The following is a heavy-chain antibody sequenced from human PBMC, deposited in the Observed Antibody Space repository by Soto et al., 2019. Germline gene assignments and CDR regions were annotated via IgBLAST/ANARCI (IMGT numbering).Heavy chain of an antibody. D-gene: IGHD1-26*01. CDR1: GYTFTSYA. CDR2: INAGNGKT. J-gene: IGHJ3*02. V-gene: IGHV1-3*01. CDR3: VSRGLQSDAFDI. Sequence: QVQLVQSGAEVKKPGASVKVSCKASGYTFTSYAMHWVRQAPGQRLEWMGWINAGNGKTKYSHKFQGRVTITRDTSASTAYMELSSLRSEDTAVYYCVSRGLQSDAFDIWGQGTMVTVSS.